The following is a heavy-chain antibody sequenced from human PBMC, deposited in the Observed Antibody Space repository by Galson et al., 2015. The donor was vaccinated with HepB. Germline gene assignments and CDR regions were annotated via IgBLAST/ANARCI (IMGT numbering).Heavy chain of an antibody. J-gene: IGHJ6*03. V-gene: IGHV5-51*03. CDR1: GYSFTSYW. Sequence: QSGAEVKKPGESLKISCKGSGYSFTSYWIGWVRQMPGKGLEWMGIIYPGDSDTKYSPSFQGQVTISADKSISTAYLQWSSLKASDTAMYYCARYPGYSSGWGYYYYYMDVWGKGTTVTVSS. D-gene: IGHD6-19*01. CDR3: ARYPGYSSGWGYYYYYMDV. CDR2: IYPGDSDT.